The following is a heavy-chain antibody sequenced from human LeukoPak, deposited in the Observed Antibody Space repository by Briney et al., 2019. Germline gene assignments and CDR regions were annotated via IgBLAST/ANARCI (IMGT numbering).Heavy chain of an antibody. J-gene: IGHJ4*02. V-gene: IGHV3-49*04. Sequence: GGSLRLSCAASGFTFSRYAMSWVRQAPGKGMEWVGFIRSKAYGGTTEYAASVKGRFTISRDDSKSIAYLQMNSLKTEDTAVYYCTRDRERYSDSSGYYNYWGQGTPVTVSS. CDR3: TRDRERYSDSSGYYNY. CDR1: GFTFSRYA. CDR2: IRSKAYGGTT. D-gene: IGHD3-22*01.